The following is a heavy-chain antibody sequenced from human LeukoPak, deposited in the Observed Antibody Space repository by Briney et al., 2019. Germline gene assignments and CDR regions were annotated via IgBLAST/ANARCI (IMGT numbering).Heavy chain of an antibody. Sequence: SETLSLTCTVSGDSISGYYWTWIRQPPGKGLEWIGYIYYSGSTNYNPSLKSRVTISVDTSKNQFSLKLSSVTAADTAVYYCARGPGVVPAAMYNYWGQGTLVTVSS. CDR2: IYYSGST. V-gene: IGHV4-59*08. D-gene: IGHD2-2*01. CDR3: ARGPGVVPAAMYNY. J-gene: IGHJ4*02. CDR1: GDSISGYY.